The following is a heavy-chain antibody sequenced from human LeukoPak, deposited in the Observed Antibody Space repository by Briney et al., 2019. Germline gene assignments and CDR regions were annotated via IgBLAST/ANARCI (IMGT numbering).Heavy chain of an antibody. Sequence: SETLSLTCTVSGGSFSTYYWSWIRQPPGKGLEWIGYIYYSGSTDYNPSLRSRVDMSVDTSKKQFSLKLSSVTAADTAVYYCARRSGYSYGYHYYFDYWGQGTLVTVSS. J-gene: IGHJ4*02. V-gene: IGHV4-59*01. D-gene: IGHD5-18*01. CDR2: IYYSGST. CDR1: GGSFSTYY. CDR3: ARRSGYSYGYHYYFDY.